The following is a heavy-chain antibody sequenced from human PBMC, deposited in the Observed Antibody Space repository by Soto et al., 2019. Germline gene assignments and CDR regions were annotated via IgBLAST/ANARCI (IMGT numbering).Heavy chain of an antibody. CDR2: IRSKVNNLET. V-gene: IGHV3-73*02. J-gene: IGHJ4*02. CDR3: TRLITPLDY. CDR1: GFTFSDST. Sequence: EVQLVESGGGLVQPGGSLKLSCAASGFTFSDSTMHWVRQTSGRGLEWLGRIRSKVNNLETVYAASVKGRLTISRDDSKNTAYRQMNSLTPEDTAVYYCTRLITPLDYWGRGTLVTVSS. D-gene: IGHD3-16*01.